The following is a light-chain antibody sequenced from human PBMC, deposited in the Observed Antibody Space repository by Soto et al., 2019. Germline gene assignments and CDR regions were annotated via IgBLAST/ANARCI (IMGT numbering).Light chain of an antibody. J-gene: IGKJ2*01. V-gene: IGKV1-39*01. CDR2: AAS. Sequence: DIQMTQSPSSLSASFGDRVTLTCRASQNIDTYLNWYQQKPGTAPKLLMYAASSLHSGVQSRFSGSGSETDFTLTISSLQPEYFATYYCKQRHTTPHTFGQGTKLEI. CDR3: KQRHTTPHT. CDR1: QNIDTY.